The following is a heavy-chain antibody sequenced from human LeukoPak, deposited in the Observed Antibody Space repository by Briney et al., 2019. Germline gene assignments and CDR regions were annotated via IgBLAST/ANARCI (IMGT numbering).Heavy chain of an antibody. J-gene: IGHJ4*02. D-gene: IGHD1-26*01. CDR1: GFTFSNYW. CDR3: VRLIVGAIDY. V-gene: IGHV3-7*01. CDR2: IKQDGSEK. Sequence: PGGSLRLSCAASGFTFSNYWMSWVRQAPGKGLEWVANIKQDGSEKYYVDSAKGRFIISRDNAKNSLYVQMNSLRADDTAVYYCVRLIVGAIDYWGQGTLVTVSS.